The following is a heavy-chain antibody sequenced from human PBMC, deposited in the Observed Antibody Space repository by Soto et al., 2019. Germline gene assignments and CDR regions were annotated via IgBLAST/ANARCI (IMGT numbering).Heavy chain of an antibody. J-gene: IGHJ4*02. D-gene: IGHD5-12*01. CDR2: ISSSRGST. V-gene: IGHV3-23*01. CDR1: GFTFSNYA. CDR3: AKVGSERYSGQHSDY. Sequence: EVQLLESGGGLVQPGGSLRLSCAASGFTFSNYAMNWVRQATGKGLEWVSTISSSRGSTYYADSVTARFTISRDNSKSFLYLPMNRLRGDDTAVYYCAKVGSERYSGQHSDYWGQGTLVTISS.